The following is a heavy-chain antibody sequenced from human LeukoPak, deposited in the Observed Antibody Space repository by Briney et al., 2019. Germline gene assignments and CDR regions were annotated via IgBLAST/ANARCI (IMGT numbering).Heavy chain of an antibody. V-gene: IGHV3-33*01. CDR2: IWYDGSNK. D-gene: IGHD3-3*01. CDR3: ARAPYDFWSGYYFDY. Sequence: GGSLRLSCAASGFTFSSYGMHWVRQAPGKGLEWVAVIWYDGSNKYYADSVKGRFTISRDNSKNTLYLQMNSLRAEDTAVYYCARAPYDFWSGYYFDYWGQGTLVTVSS. J-gene: IGHJ4*02. CDR1: GFTFSSYG.